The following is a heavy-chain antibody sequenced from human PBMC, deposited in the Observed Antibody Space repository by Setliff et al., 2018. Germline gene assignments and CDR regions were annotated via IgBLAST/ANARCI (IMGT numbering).Heavy chain of an antibody. CDR3: TRGRQNYYYMDV. J-gene: IGHJ6*03. V-gene: IGHV4-4*07. CDR2: ISSNGRT. Sequence: SETLSLTCTVSGGSVTSYYWSWIRQAAGKGLEWVGRISSNGRTYYNPSLEGRVSMSVDTSKNQISLHLTSMTTADTALYYCTRGRQNYYYMDVWGKGTTVTVSS. CDR1: GGSVTSYY.